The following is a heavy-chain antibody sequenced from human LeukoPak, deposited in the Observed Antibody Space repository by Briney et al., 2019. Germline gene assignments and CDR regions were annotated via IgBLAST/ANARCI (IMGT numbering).Heavy chain of an antibody. D-gene: IGHD4-11*01. CDR1: GGSISSGGYY. CDR3: AREWDSNYNWFDP. V-gene: IGHV4-30-2*01. Sequence: PSETLSLTCTVSGGSISSGGYYWSWIRQPPGKGLEWIGYIYHSGSTYYNPSLKSRVTISVDRSKNQFSLKLSSVTAADTAVYYCAREWDSNYNWFDPWGQGTLVTVSS. J-gene: IGHJ5*02. CDR2: IYHSGST.